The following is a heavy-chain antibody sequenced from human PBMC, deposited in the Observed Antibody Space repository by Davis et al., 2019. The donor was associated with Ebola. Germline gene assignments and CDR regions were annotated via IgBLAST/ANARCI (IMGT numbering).Heavy chain of an antibody. CDR3: ATSYGDFLHAFEI. CDR1: GGSISSGGYS. CDR2: IYHSGST. J-gene: IGHJ3*02. Sequence: SETLSLTCAVSGGSISSGGYSWSWIRQPPGKGLEWIGYIYHSGSTYYNPSLKSRVTISVDRSKNQFSLKLSSVTAADTAVYYCATSYGDFLHAFEIWGQGTMVTVSS. D-gene: IGHD4-17*01. V-gene: IGHV4-30-2*01.